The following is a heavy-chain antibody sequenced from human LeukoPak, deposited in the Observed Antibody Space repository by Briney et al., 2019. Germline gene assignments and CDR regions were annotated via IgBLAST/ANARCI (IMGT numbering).Heavy chain of an antibody. V-gene: IGHV3-23*01. Sequence: GGSLRLSCAASGIGFSSYGMSWVRQAPGKGLEWVSTLSSTGTTFYAGSVEGRFTISRANSENTLYLQMDSLRAADTALYYCARVGYSSSWFFFNFWGQGTLVTVSS. D-gene: IGHD6-13*01. CDR2: LSSTGTT. CDR1: GIGFSSYG. CDR3: ARVGYSSSWFFFNF. J-gene: IGHJ4*02.